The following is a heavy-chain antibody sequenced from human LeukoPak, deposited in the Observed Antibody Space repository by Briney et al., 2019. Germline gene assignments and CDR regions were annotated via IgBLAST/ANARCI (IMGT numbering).Heavy chain of an antibody. V-gene: IGHV3-23*01. CDR3: ATKDGVPDTYAGYFFGMDV. Sequence: PGGSLRLSCAASGFTVSSYAMSWVRQAPGKGLEWVSAISGSGGSTYYADSVKGRFTISRDNSKNTLYLQMNSLRAEDTAVYYCATKDGVPDTYAGYFFGMDVWGQGTTVTVSS. CDR1: GFTVSSYA. D-gene: IGHD2-15*01. CDR2: ISGSGGST. J-gene: IGHJ6*02.